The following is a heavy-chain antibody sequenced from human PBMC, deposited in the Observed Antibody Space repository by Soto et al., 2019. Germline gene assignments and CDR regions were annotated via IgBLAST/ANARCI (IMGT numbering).Heavy chain of an antibody. J-gene: IGHJ6*02. CDR2: IIPTFGTA. D-gene: IGHD1-7*01. CDR1: GGTFSSYA. Sequence: QVRLVQSGAEVKKPGSSVKVSCKASGGTFSSYAISWVRQAPGQGLEWMGGIIPTFGTANYAQKFQGRVTITADESTSTAYMELSSLRSEDTAVYYCAGPPELTRIYYYYGMDVWGQGTTVTVSS. CDR3: AGPPELTRIYYYYGMDV. V-gene: IGHV1-69*12.